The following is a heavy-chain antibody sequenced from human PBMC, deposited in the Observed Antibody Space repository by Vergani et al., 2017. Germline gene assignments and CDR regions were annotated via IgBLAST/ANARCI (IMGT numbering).Heavy chain of an antibody. CDR2: LYASGST. CDR3: ARHLRGYSYGVFDY. Sequence: QLQLQESGPGLVKPSETLSLICTVSGGSINPSSSFWGWIRQSPGKGLEWIGSLYASGSTYYSPSLKSRVAISIDTSKNHFSLRLSSVTAADTAVYYCARHLRGYSYGVFDYWGQGREVTVSS. D-gene: IGHD5-18*01. V-gene: IGHV4-39*01. J-gene: IGHJ4*02. CDR1: GGSINPSSSF.